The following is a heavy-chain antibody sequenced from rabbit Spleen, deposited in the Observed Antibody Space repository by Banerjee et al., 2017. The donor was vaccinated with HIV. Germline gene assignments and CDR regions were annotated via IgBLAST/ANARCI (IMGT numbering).Heavy chain of an antibody. D-gene: IGHD1-1*01. Sequence: QEQLEESGGGLVKPEGSLTLTCKASGFSFSSSYYMCWVRQAPGKGLEWIACIDTGSSGFSYFASWAKGRFTISKTSSTTVTLQMTSLTAADTATYFCARDPAYASSSGYNIPNLWGPGTLVTVS. CDR3: ARDPAYASSSGYNIPNL. V-gene: IGHV1S45*01. J-gene: IGHJ4*01. CDR2: IDTGSSGFS. CDR1: GFSFSSSYY.